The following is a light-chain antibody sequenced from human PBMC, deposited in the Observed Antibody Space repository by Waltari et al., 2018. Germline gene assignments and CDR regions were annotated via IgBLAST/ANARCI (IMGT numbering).Light chain of an antibody. Sequence: EIVLTQSPATLSLSPGERATLSCRASQSVSIFLAWYQQKPGQAPRLLIHDASNRATGIPVRFSGSGSGTDFTLTISSLEPEDFAVYYCQQRINWPLTFGGGTKVEIK. J-gene: IGKJ4*01. CDR1: QSVSIF. V-gene: IGKV3-11*01. CDR2: DAS. CDR3: QQRINWPLT.